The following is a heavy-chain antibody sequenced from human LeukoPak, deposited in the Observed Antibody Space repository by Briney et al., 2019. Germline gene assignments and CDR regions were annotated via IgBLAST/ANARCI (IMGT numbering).Heavy chain of an antibody. V-gene: IGHV1-8*02. Sequence: GASVKVSCKASGYTFTSYGISWVRQATGQGLEWMGWMNPNSGNTGYAQKFQGRVTMTRNTSISTAYMEPSSLRSEDTAVYYCARGPVRSPTYYYDSSGYSFVWGQGTLVTVSS. CDR2: MNPNSGNT. J-gene: IGHJ4*02. D-gene: IGHD3-22*01. CDR3: ARGPVRSPTYYYDSSGYSFV. CDR1: GYTFTSYG.